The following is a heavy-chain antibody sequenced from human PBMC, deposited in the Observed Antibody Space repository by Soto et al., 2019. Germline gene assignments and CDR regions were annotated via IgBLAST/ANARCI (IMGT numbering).Heavy chain of an antibody. CDR3: ARSLLWFGELMGDEGFDY. Sequence: QVQLVESGGGVVQPGRSLRLSCAASGFTFSSYGMHWVRQAPGKGLEWVAVISYDGSNKYYADSVKGRFTISRDNSKNTLYLQINSLRAEDTAVYYCARSLLWFGELMGDEGFDYWGQGTLVTVSS. CDR2: ISYDGSNK. J-gene: IGHJ4*02. D-gene: IGHD3-10*01. CDR1: GFTFSSYG. V-gene: IGHV3-30*03.